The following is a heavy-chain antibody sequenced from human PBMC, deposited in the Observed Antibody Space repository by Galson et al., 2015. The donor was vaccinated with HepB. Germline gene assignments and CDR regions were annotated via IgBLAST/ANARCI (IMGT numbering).Heavy chain of an antibody. CDR2: ISSSGSTI. Sequence: SLRLSCAASGFTFSSYAMSWVRQAPGKGLEWVSYISSSGSTIYYADSVKGRFTISRDNAKNSLYLQMNSLRAEDTAVYYCARATTELLFDYWGQGTLVTVSS. J-gene: IGHJ4*02. CDR3: ARATTELLFDY. V-gene: IGHV3-11*01. CDR1: GFTFSSYA. D-gene: IGHD1-26*01.